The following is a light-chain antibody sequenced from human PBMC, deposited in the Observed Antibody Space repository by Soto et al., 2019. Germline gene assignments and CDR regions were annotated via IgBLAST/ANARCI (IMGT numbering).Light chain of an antibody. CDR3: AAWDEDLSGWL. V-gene: IGLV1-47*01. CDR1: SSNIGKNN. J-gene: IGLJ3*02. CDR2: KND. Sequence: QSVLTQPPSASGTPGQRVTISCSGSSSNIGKNNVYWYQQFPGMAPRLLIYKNDQRPSGVPDRFSGSKSGTSASLAISGLRSEDDNDYYCAAWDEDLSGWLFGGGTKLTVL.